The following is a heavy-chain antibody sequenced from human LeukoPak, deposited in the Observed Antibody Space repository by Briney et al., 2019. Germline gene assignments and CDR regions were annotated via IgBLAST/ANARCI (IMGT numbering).Heavy chain of an antibody. V-gene: IGHV3-74*01. CDR3: ARDHISASRDGYYGMDV. CDR1: GFTFSNYW. D-gene: IGHD1-26*01. CDR2: INSDGSRT. J-gene: IGHJ6*02. Sequence: GGSLRLSCAASGFTFSNYWMHWVRQAPGKGRVWVSRINSDGSRTSYADSVKGRFTISRDNAKNTLYLQMNSLRVEDTAVYYCARDHISASRDGYYGMDVWGQGTTVTVSS.